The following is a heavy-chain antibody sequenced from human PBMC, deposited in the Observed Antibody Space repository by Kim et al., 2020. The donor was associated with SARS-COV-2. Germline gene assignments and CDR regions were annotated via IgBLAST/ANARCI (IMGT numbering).Heavy chain of an antibody. D-gene: IGHD3-22*01. CDR1: GLNFDNSA. J-gene: IGHJ6*02. Sequence: GGSLRLSCTASGLNFDNSAMNWVRQTPGKGLEWVAVISFDGRNKEYADPEKGRFTISRDNSRSTLYLEMNSLRVEDTALYYRARGNYYESMTLSDYYNGMDVWGQGTTVTVSS. CDR3: ARGNYYESMTLSDYYNGMDV. CDR2: ISFDGRNK. V-gene: IGHV3-30*03.